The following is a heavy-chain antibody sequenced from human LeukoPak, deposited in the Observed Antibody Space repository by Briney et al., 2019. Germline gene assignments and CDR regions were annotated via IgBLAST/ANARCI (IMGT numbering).Heavy chain of an antibody. Sequence: SETLSLTCTVSGDSISSSSYYWGWIRQPPGKGLEWIGSIYYSGSTYYNPSLKSRVTISVDTSKNQFSLKLSSVTAADTAVYYCARALLWFGELFVAFDIWGQGTMVTVSS. CDR3: ARALLWFGELFVAFDI. CDR1: GDSISSSSYY. CDR2: IYYSGST. V-gene: IGHV4-39*01. D-gene: IGHD3-10*01. J-gene: IGHJ3*02.